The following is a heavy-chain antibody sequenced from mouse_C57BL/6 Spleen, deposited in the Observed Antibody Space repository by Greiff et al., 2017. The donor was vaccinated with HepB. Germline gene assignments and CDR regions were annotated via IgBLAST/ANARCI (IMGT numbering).Heavy chain of an antibody. Sequence: QVQLQQPGAELVKPGASVKLSCKASGYTFTSYWMHWVKQRPGQGLEWIGMIHPNSGSTNYNEKFKSKATLTVDKSSSTAYMQLSSLTSEDSAVYYCARGYGSRSYFDYWGQGTTLTVSS. D-gene: IGHD1-1*01. V-gene: IGHV1-64*01. CDR1: GYTFTSYW. J-gene: IGHJ2*01. CDR2: IHPNSGST. CDR3: ARGYGSRSYFDY.